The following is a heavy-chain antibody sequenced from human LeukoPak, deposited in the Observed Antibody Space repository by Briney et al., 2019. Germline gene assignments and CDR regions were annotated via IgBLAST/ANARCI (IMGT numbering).Heavy chain of an antibody. V-gene: IGHV4-59*12. Sequence: PSETLSLTCTVSGVSISSYYWSWIRQPPGKGLEWIGYIYYSGSTNYNPSLKSRVTISVDTSKNQFSLKLSSVTAADTAVYYCARGTIYSSSSNFGYWGQGTLVTVPS. CDR3: ARGTIYSSSSNFGY. D-gene: IGHD6-13*01. J-gene: IGHJ4*02. CDR1: GVSISSYY. CDR2: IYYSGST.